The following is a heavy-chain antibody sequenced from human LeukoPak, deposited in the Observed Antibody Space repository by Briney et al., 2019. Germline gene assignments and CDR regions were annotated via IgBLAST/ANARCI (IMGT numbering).Heavy chain of an antibody. D-gene: IGHD3-10*01. J-gene: IGHJ6*04. Sequence: SETLSLTCAVYGGSFSGYYWSWIRQPPGMGLEWIGEINHSGSTNYNPSLKSRVTLSVDTSKNQFSLKLSSVTAADTAVYYCARVVMVRGVLYYYYGMDVWGKGTTVTVSS. V-gene: IGHV4-34*01. CDR1: GGSFSGYY. CDR3: ARVVMVRGVLYYYYGMDV. CDR2: INHSGST.